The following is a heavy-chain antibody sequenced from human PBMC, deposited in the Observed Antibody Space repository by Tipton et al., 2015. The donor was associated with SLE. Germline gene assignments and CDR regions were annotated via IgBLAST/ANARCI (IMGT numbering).Heavy chain of an antibody. CDR2: VYASGRT. J-gene: IGHJ2*01. D-gene: IGHD4-17*01. CDR3: ARRVGDYVWYFDL. Sequence: TLSLTSTVSGDSITRHYWTWVRQPPGRGLEWIGCVYASGRTNYTPSLKSRVTISLDTSRNLFSLNLRSVTAADTAVYDCARRVGDYVWYFDLWGRGTLVTVSS. CDR1: GDSITRHY. V-gene: IGHV4-4*07.